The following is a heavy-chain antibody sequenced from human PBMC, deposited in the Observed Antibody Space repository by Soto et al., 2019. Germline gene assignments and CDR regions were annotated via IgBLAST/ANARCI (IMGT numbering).Heavy chain of an antibody. CDR2: ISYDGSNT. CDR3: AKDRDRLLVY. V-gene: IGHV3-30*04. J-gene: IGHJ4*02. D-gene: IGHD2-8*02. CDR1: GFTFSSYA. Sequence: GGSLRLSCAASGFTFSSYAMHWVRQAPGKGLEWVAVISYDGSNTYYADSVKGRFTVSRDNSKNTLYLQVNSLRAEDTALYYCAKDRDRLLVYWGQGTLVTVSS.